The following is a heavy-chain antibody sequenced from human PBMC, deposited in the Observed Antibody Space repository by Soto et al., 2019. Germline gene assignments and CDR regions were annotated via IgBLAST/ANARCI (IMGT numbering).Heavy chain of an antibody. CDR3: AREAAAVYDAFAI. Sequence: PSETLSLTCTVSGGSISSGDYYWSWIRQPPGKGLEWIGYIYYSGSTYYNPSLKSRVTISVDTSKNQFSLKLSSVTAADTAVYYCAREAAAVYDAFAIWGQGTMVTVSS. CDR2: IYYSGST. J-gene: IGHJ3*02. D-gene: IGHD6-13*01. V-gene: IGHV4-30-4*01. CDR1: GGSISSGDYY.